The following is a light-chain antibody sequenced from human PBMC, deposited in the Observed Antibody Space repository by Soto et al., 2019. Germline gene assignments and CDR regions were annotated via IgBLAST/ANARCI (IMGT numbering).Light chain of an antibody. Sequence: EIVLTQSPATLSLSPGERATLSCRASQSVSTNLAWYQQKPGQAPRLLIYAASTRATGIPARFSDSGSGTEVTLTISSLEPEDFEVDYCQQLNSWARLTFGGGTTVEIK. J-gene: IGKJ4*02. V-gene: IGKV3-11*01. CDR2: AAS. CDR3: QQLNSWARLT. CDR1: QSVSTN.